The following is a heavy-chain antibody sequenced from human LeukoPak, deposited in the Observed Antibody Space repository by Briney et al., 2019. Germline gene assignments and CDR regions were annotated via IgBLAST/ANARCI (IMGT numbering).Heavy chain of an antibody. CDR2: IYYSGST. CDR1: GGSINSTNYY. Sequence: SETLSLTFTVSGGSINSTNYYWGWIRQPPGKGLEWIGSIYYSGSTYYNPSLRSRVTISVDTSKNQFSLKLSSVTAADTAVYYCARGRQIFDYWGQGTLVTVSS. V-gene: IGHV4-39*07. CDR3: ARGRQIFDY. D-gene: IGHD1-1*01. J-gene: IGHJ4*02.